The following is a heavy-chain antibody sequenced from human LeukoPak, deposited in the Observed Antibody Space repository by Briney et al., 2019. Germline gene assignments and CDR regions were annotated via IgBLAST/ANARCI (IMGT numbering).Heavy chain of an antibody. CDR1: GFTFSSYA. CDR3: AREEGDSSSSQIDY. CDR2: ISYDGSNK. D-gene: IGHD6-6*01. V-gene: IGHV3-30-3*01. Sequence: GGSLRLSCTASGFTFSSYAMHWVRQAPGKGLEWVAVISYDGSNKYYADSVKGRFTISRDNSKNTLYLQMNSLRAEDTAVYYCAREEGDSSSSQIDYWGQGTLVTVSS. J-gene: IGHJ4*02.